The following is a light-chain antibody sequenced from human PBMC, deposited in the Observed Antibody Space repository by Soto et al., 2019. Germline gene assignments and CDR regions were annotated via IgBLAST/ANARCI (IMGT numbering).Light chain of an antibody. Sequence: IVLTQSPGTLSFSPGETSTLSCRSSQTVSSTYLAWYQHKPGRAPRLLIDGASSRAAGIPDRFSGSGSGTDFTLTISSLEPEDFAVYYCQQYSNWPPTFGQGTRLEIK. CDR3: QQYSNWPPT. CDR1: QTVSSTY. V-gene: IGKV3-20*01. CDR2: GAS. J-gene: IGKJ5*01.